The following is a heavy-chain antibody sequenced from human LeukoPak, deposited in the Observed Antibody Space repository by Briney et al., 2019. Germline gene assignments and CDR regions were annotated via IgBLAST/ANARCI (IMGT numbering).Heavy chain of an antibody. J-gene: IGHJ5*02. CDR2: INGNGGST. V-gene: IGHV3-23*01. D-gene: IGHD6-19*01. CDR3: ARDPSSGWYLKGWFDP. Sequence: HPRGSLRLSCAASGFTFSSYAMSWVRQIPGKGLEWVSGINGNGGSTNYADSVKGRFTISRDNSKNTLYLQMNSLRAEDTAVYYCARDPSSGWYLKGWFDPWGQGTLVTVSS. CDR1: GFTFSSYA.